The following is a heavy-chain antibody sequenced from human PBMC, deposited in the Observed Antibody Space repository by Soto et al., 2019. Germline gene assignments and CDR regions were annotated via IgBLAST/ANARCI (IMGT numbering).Heavy chain of an antibody. Sequence: PGGSLRLSCAASGFTFSSYAMSWVRQAPWKGLEWVSAISGSGDSTYYADSVKGRFTISRDNSKSTLHLQMNSLRVEDTAVYYCALDRMDPRAECSRTSCLGWFGPGGQGTQVTVPS. CDR2: ISGSGDST. CDR3: ALDRMDPRAECSRTSCLGWFGP. CDR1: GFTFSSYA. D-gene: IGHD2-2*01. V-gene: IGHV3-23*01. J-gene: IGHJ5*02.